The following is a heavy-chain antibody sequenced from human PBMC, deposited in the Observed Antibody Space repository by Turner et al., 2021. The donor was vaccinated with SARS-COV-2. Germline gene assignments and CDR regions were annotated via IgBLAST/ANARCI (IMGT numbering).Heavy chain of an antibody. CDR3: ARLVSY. CDR1: GFTFTTFG. V-gene: IGHV3-48*01. CDR2: ISSSSDVV. J-gene: IGHJ4*02. Sequence: EVQLVVSGGGLVQPGGSLRLSCEASGFTFTTFGMSWVRQGAGMELEWIAYISSSSDVVLYADSVKGRFAISRDNAKSSVYLQMNSLRAEDTAIYDCARLVSYWGQGTPVTVSS.